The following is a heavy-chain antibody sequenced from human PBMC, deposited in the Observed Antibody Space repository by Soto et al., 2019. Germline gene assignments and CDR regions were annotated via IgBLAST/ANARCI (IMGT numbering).Heavy chain of an antibody. CDR1: GYTFTSYA. Sequence: GASVKVSCKASGYTFTSYAMHWVRQAPGQRLDWMGWINAGNGNTKYSQKFQGRVTITRDTSASTAYMELSSLRSEDTAVYYCASRTMVRGVITLPYYYYGMDVWGQGTTVTVSS. CDR3: ASRTMVRGVITLPYYYYGMDV. D-gene: IGHD3-10*01. J-gene: IGHJ6*02. CDR2: INAGNGNT. V-gene: IGHV1-3*01.